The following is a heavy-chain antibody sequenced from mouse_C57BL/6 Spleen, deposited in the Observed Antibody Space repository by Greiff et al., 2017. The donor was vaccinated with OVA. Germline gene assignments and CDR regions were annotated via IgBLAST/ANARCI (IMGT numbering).Heavy chain of an antibody. V-gene: IGHV1-64*01. CDR2: IHPNSGST. CDR1: GYTFTSYW. Sequence: QVQLQQPGAELVKPGASVKLSCKASGYTFTSYWMHWVKQRPGQGLEWIGMIHPNSGSTNYNEKFKSKATLTVDKSSSTAYMQLSSLTSEDSAVYYCAQIYYYGSSYGYAMDYWGQGTSVTVSS. CDR3: AQIYYYGSSYGYAMDY. J-gene: IGHJ4*01. D-gene: IGHD1-1*01.